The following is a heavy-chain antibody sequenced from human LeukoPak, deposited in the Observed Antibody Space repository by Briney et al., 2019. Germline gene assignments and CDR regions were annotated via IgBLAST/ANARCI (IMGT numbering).Heavy chain of an antibody. Sequence: PSETLSLTCAVYGGSFSGYYWSWIRQPPGKGLEWIGEINHSGSTNYNPSLKSRVTMSVDTSKNQFSLKLSSVTAADTAVYYRARSPTGFSSGWYRVNWFDPWGQGTLVTVSS. CDR2: INHSGST. CDR1: GGSFSGYY. V-gene: IGHV4-34*01. J-gene: IGHJ5*02. D-gene: IGHD6-19*01. CDR3: ARSPTGFSSGWYRVNWFDP.